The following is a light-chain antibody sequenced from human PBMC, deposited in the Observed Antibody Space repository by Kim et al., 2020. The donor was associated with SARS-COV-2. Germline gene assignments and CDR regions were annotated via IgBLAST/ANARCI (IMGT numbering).Light chain of an antibody. CDR2: GAS. Sequence: CVSAAEAAPLSWTARQSVSSKLAWYQQRPGQAPKLLIYGASSRALGIPDRFSGSGSVTEFTLAIGRLQPEDFAVYYCQQYRIPRTFGQGTQLDIK. CDR3: QQYRIPRT. CDR1: QSVSSK. J-gene: IGKJ5*01. V-gene: IGKV3D-15*01.